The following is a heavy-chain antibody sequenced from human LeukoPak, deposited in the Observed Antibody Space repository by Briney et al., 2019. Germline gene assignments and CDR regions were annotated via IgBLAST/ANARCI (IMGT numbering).Heavy chain of an antibody. CDR1: GFTFSGSV. J-gene: IGHJ3*02. D-gene: IGHD6-13*01. CDR2: IRSKRNNYAT. CDR3: SRLEDSSPIEVALDI. V-gene: IGHV3-73*01. Sequence: PGGSLRLSCAASGFTFSGSVMHWVRQAAGKGLEWGGRIRSKRNNYATGYAASVKGRFTISRDDSKNTVYLHMDRLKTEDTALYYCSRLEDSSPIEVALDIWGQGTVVTVSS.